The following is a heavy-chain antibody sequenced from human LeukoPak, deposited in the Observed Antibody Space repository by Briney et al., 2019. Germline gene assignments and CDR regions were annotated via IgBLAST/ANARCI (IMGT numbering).Heavy chain of an antibody. Sequence: PAASVKVSCKVSGGSFSSYAISWLRQAPGQGPEWMGDIIPIFGTTIYSQKFQGRVMFTADESTSTAYMEVSNLRSEDTAVFYCARAKAGYSNAWTYWGQGTLVTVSS. D-gene: IGHD6-13*01. CDR1: GGSFSSYA. CDR2: IIPIFGTT. CDR3: ARAKAGYSNAWTY. V-gene: IGHV1-69*13. J-gene: IGHJ4*02.